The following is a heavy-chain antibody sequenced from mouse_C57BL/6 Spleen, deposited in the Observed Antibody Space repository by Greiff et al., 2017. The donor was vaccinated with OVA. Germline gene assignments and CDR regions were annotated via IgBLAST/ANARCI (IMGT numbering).Heavy chain of an antibody. V-gene: IGHV1-7*01. CDR2: INPSSGYT. J-gene: IGHJ3*01. D-gene: IGHD1-1*01. CDR3: AREGVTTVVATPFAY. Sequence: VKLMESGAELAKPGASVKLSCKASGYTFTSYWMHWVKQRPGQGLEWIGYINPSSGYTTYNQKFKDKATLTADKSSSTAYMQLSSLTYEDSAVYYCAREGVTTVVATPFAYWGQGTLVTVSA. CDR1: GYTFTSYW.